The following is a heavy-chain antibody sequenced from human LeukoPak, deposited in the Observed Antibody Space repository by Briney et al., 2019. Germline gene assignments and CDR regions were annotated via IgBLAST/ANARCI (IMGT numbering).Heavy chain of an antibody. CDR2: ISSSSSYI. D-gene: IGHD2-15*01. V-gene: IGHV3-21*04. CDR1: GFTFSSYS. J-gene: IGHJ4*02. CDR3: ARLGAGYCSGGSCYYFDY. Sequence: GGSLRLSCAASGFTFSSYSMNWVRQAPGKGLEWVSSISSSSSYIYYADSVKGRFTISRDNAKNSLYLQMNSLRAEDTAVYYCARLGAGYCSGGSCYYFDYWGQGTLVTVSS.